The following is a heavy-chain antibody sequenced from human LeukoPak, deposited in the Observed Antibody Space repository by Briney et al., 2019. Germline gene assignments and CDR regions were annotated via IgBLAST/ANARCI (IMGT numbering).Heavy chain of an antibody. J-gene: IGHJ4*02. CDR2: LSGSGGGT. CDR3: AKRGVVIRVFLVGFHKEAYYFDS. D-gene: IGHD3-10*01. Sequence: GGSLKLSCAVSGITLSNYGMSWVRQAPGKGLEWVAGLSGSGGGTNYADSVQGRFTISRDNPKNTLYLQMNSLRAEDTAVYFCAKRGVVIRVFLVGFHKEAYYFDSWGQGALVTVSS. CDR1: GITLSNYG. V-gene: IGHV3-23*01.